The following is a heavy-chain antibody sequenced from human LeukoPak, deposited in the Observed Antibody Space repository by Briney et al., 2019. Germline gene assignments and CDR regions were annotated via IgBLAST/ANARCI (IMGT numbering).Heavy chain of an antibody. CDR2: INHSGST. CDR3: ARQRSVKIVVVVAATAFDY. Sequence: PSETLSLTCAVYGGSFSCYYWSWIRQPPGKGLEWIGEINHSGSTNYNPSLKSRVTISVDTSKNQFSLKLSSVTAADTAVYYCARQRSVKIVVVVAATAFDYWGQGTLVTVSS. D-gene: IGHD2-15*01. V-gene: IGHV4-34*01. CDR1: GGSFSCYY. J-gene: IGHJ4*02.